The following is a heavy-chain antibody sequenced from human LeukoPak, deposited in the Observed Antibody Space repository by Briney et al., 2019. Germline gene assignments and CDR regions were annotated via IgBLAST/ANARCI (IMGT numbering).Heavy chain of an antibody. CDR1: GFTFSDYY. D-gene: IGHD6-13*01. V-gene: IGHV3-11*05. Sequence: PGGSLRLSCAASGFTFSDYYMSWIRQASGKGLEWLSYISSNSGYTDYADSVKGRFTISRDNAKNSVYLQMNSLRADDTAVYYCARGYSSSWNDYWGQGTLVTVSS. CDR3: ARGYSSSWNDY. J-gene: IGHJ4*02. CDR2: ISSNSGYT.